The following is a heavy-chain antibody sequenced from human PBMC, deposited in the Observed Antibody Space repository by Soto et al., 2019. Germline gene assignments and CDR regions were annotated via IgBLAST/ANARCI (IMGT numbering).Heavy chain of an antibody. CDR1: GFTFDDYA. CDR3: AKVSVRYGYYYYYGMDV. D-gene: IGHD3-10*02. CDR2: ISWNSGSI. V-gene: IGHV3-9*01. Sequence: EVQLVESGGGLVQPGRSLRLSCAASGFTFDDYAMHWVRQAPGKGLEWVSGISWNSGSICYADSVKGRFTISRDNAKNTLYLQRDSLRAEDTAVYDCAKVSVRYGYYYYYGMDVWGQGTTVTVSS. J-gene: IGHJ6*02.